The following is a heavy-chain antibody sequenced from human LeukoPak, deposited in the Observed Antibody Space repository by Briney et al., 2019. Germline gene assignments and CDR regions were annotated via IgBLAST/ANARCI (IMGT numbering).Heavy chain of an antibody. CDR2: ISGSGGST. J-gene: IGHJ4*02. D-gene: IGHD3-10*01. CDR3: AKQLWFGETQDYFDY. CDR1: GFTFSSYG. V-gene: IGHV3-23*01. Sequence: GGSLRLSCAASGFTFSSYGMSWVRQAPGKGLEWVSAISGSGGSTYYADSVKGRFTISRDNSKNTLYLQMNSLRAEDTAVYYCAKQLWFGETQDYFDYWGQGTLVTVSS.